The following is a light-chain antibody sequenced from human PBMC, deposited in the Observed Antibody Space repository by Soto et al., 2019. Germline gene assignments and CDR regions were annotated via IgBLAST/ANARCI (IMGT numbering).Light chain of an antibody. CDR1: HSISSW. CDR3: QQYNSYWT. J-gene: IGKJ1*01. V-gene: IGKV1-5*03. Sequence: DIQMTQSPSTLSGSIGARVTITCRASHSISSWLAWYQQKPGKAPKLLIYKASSLESGVPSRFSGSGSGTEFTLTISSLQPDDFATYYCQQYNSYWTFGQGTKVAIK. CDR2: KAS.